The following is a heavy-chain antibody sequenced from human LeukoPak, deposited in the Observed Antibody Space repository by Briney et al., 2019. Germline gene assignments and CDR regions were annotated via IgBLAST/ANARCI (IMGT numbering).Heavy chain of an antibody. J-gene: IGHJ4*02. CDR3: ARRHVTTSLPFDY. V-gene: IGHV4-39*07. CDR1: GGSISSSSYY. CDR2: IYYSGSI. D-gene: IGHD1-14*01. Sequence: PSETLSLTCTVSGGSISSSSYYWGWIRQPPGKGLEWIGSIYYSGSIYYNPSLKSRVTISVDTSKNQFSLKLSSVTAADTAVYYCARRHVTTSLPFDYWGQGTLVTVSS.